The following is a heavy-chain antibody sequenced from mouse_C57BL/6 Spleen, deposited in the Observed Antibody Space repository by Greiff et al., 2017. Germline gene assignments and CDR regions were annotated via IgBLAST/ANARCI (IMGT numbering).Heavy chain of an antibody. D-gene: IGHD2-3*01. Sequence: EVKVVESGGGLVKPGGSLKLSCAASGFTFSSYAMSWVRQTPEKRLEWVATISAGGSYTYYPDNVKGRFTISRDNAKNNLYLQISRLKSEDTAMYYCARDDGRGDFDYWGQGTTLTVSS. CDR2: ISAGGSYT. CDR3: ARDDGRGDFDY. CDR1: GFTFSSYA. J-gene: IGHJ2*01. V-gene: IGHV5-4*01.